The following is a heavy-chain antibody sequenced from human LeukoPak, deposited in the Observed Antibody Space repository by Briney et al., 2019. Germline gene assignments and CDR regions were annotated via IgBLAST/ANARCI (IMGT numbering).Heavy chain of an antibody. D-gene: IGHD5-24*01. J-gene: IGHJ4*02. Sequence: PGGSLRLSCAASGFTYSISAMSWVRQAPGKGLEWVATISGNSITTYYADSLKGRFTISRDASKNTLYLQMSSLRDEDTAVYYCARGDGFHHFDYWGQGALVTVSS. CDR1: GFTYSISA. CDR2: ISGNSITT. CDR3: ARGDGFHHFDY. V-gene: IGHV3-23*01.